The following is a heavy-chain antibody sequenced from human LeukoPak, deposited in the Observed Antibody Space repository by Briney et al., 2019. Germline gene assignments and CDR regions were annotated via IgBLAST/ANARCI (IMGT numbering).Heavy chain of an antibody. CDR3: ARGASYYYYGMDV. V-gene: IGHV4-4*07. CDR1: SGSLGSYY. Sequence: SETLSLTCTVSSGSLGSYYWNWLRQPAGKGLEWVGHIFMSGSTDYNPSLKSRVTMSVDTSKNQFSLKLSSVTAADTAVYYCARGASYYYYGMDVWGQGTTVTVSS. J-gene: IGHJ6*02. CDR2: IFMSGST.